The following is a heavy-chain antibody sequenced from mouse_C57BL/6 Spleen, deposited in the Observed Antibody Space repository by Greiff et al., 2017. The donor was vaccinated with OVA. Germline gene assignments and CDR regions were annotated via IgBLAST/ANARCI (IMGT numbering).Heavy chain of an antibody. J-gene: IGHJ2*01. Sequence: VQLKQSGAELVRPGASVKLSCTASGFNIKDDYMHWVKQRPEQGLEWIGWIDPENGDTEYASKFQGKATITADTSSNTAYLQLSSLTSEDTAVYYCTTFYYYGSSYFDYRGQGTTLTVSS. D-gene: IGHD1-1*01. CDR3: TTFYYYGSSYFDY. CDR1: GFNIKDDY. CDR2: IDPENGDT. V-gene: IGHV14-4*01.